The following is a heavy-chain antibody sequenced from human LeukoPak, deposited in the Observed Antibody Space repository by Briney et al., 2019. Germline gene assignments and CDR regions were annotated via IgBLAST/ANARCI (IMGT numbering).Heavy chain of an antibody. CDR1: GFTFSSYG. Sequence: GSLRLSCAASGFTFSSYGMHWVRQAPGKGLEWVAVIWYDGSNKYYADSVKGRFTISRDNSKNTLYLQMNSLRAEDTAVYYCARARYYYYYMDVWGKGTTVTVSS. V-gene: IGHV3-33*01. CDR3: ARARYYYYYMDV. CDR2: IWYDGSNK. J-gene: IGHJ6*03.